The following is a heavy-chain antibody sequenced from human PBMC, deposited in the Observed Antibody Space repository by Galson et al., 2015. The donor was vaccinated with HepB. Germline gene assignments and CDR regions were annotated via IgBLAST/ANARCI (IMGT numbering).Heavy chain of an antibody. CDR2: INPSGGST. J-gene: IGHJ4*02. Sequence: SVKVSCKASGYTFTSYYMHWVRQAPGQGLEWMGIINPSGGSTSYAQKLQGRVTMTRDTSTSTVYMELSSLRSEDTAVYYCAGGPRMVRGVMILPVYWGQGTLVTVSS. CDR3: AGGPRMVRGVMILPVY. D-gene: IGHD3-10*01. V-gene: IGHV1-46*04. CDR1: GYTFTSYY.